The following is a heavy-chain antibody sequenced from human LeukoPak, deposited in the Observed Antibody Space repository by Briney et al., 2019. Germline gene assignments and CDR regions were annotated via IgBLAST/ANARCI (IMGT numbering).Heavy chain of an antibody. D-gene: IGHD1-1*01. V-gene: IGHV1-18*04. Sequence: GASVKVSCKASGYTFTDYYIHWMRQVPGQGLEWMGWISAYNGNTNYAQKLQGRVTMTTDTSTGTAYMELRSLRSDDTAVYYCARAGRAGTTSDYWGQGTLVTVSS. CDR3: ARAGRAGTTSDY. J-gene: IGHJ4*02. CDR1: GYTFTDYY. CDR2: ISAYNGNT.